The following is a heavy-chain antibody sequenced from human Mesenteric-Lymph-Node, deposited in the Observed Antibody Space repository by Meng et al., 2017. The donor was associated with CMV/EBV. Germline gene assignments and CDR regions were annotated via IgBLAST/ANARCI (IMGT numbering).Heavy chain of an antibody. CDR3: ARESRRYGSGSRNWFDP. CDR1: YTFSDYG. V-gene: IGHV1-18*01. J-gene: IGHJ5*02. D-gene: IGHD3-10*01. CDR2: ISGYNGDT. Sequence: YTFSDYGFCWVRQAPGQGIEWVGWISGYNGDTKYAQKFQGRVTMATDTSTSTAYMELRSLRFDDTAVYYCARESRRYGSGSRNWFDPWGQGTLVTVSS.